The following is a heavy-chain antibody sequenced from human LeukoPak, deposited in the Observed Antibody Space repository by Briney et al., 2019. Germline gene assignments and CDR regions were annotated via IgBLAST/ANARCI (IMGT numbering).Heavy chain of an antibody. Sequence: GRSLRLSCAASGLTFSSYGMHWVRQAPGKGLEWVAVIWYDGSNKYYADSVKGRFTISRDNSKNTLYLQMNSLRAEDTAVYYCARSSYADTAMVTNWGQGTLVTVSS. J-gene: IGHJ4*02. CDR3: ARSSYADTAMVTN. CDR1: GLTFSSYG. V-gene: IGHV3-33*01. D-gene: IGHD5-18*01. CDR2: IWYDGSNK.